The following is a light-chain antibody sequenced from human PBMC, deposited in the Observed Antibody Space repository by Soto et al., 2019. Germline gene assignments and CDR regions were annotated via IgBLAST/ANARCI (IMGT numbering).Light chain of an antibody. CDR2: FAS. V-gene: IGKV1-39*01. J-gene: IGKJ5*01. CDR3: QQSYSAPIT. CDR1: QSNSNY. Sequence: DIQMTQSPSSLSASVGDRVTITCRASQSNSNYLNWYQQKPGTAPQLLIYFASSLQSGVPSRFSGSGSGTDFTLTTTSLQPEDFATYFCQQSYSAPITFGQGTRLEIK.